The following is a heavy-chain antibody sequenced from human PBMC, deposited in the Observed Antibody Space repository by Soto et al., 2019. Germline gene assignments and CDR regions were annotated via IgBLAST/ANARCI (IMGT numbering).Heavy chain of an antibody. V-gene: IGHV3-23*01. CDR1: GFTFSSYA. CDR2: ISGSGGST. J-gene: IGHJ3*02. Sequence: LRLSCAASGFTFSSYAMSWVRQAPGKGLEGVSAISGSGGSTYYADSVKGRFTISRANAKNSLYLQMNSLSAEETAVYYCARVGFGSCSSTSCYTEYSSSWSHDAFDIWGQGTMVTVSS. CDR3: ARVGFGSCSSTSCYTEYSSSWSHDAFDI. D-gene: IGHD2-2*02.